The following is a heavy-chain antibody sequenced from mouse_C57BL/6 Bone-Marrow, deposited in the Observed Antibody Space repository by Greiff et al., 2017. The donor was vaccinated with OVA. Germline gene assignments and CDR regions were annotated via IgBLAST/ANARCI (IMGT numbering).Heavy chain of an antibody. J-gene: IGHJ1*03. V-gene: IGHV1-81*01. CDR3: ARVGIITTARYFDV. D-gene: IGHD1-1*01. CDR1: GYTFTSYG. CDR2: IYPRSGNT. Sequence: VQLVESGAELARPGASVKLSCKASGYTFTSYGISWVKQRTGQGLEWIGEIYPRSGNTYYNEKFKGKATLTADKSSSTAYMELRSLTSEDSAVYFCARVGIITTARYFDVWGTGTTVTVSS.